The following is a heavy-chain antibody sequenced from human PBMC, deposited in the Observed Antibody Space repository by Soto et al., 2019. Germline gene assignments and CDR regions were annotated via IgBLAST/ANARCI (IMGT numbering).Heavy chain of an antibody. J-gene: IGHJ4*02. CDR2: IYHTGST. D-gene: IGHD3-22*01. V-gene: IGHV4-31*03. CDR3: ASISAGYYYASSGYYFDY. Sequence: PSETLSLTCTVSGGSISSGGYYWSWIRQYPGKGLEWIGYIYHTGSTYHNPSLKSRVIISIDTSENQFSLKLSSVTAADTAVYYCASISAGYYYASSGYYFDYWGQGTPVTVSS. CDR1: GGSISSGGYY.